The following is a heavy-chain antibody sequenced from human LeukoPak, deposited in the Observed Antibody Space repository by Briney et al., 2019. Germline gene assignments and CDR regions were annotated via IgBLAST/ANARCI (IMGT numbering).Heavy chain of an antibody. CDR3: AKEKQGYGGEEAYYYYMDV. J-gene: IGHJ6*03. CDR2: ISGSGGST. V-gene: IGHV3-23*01. Sequence: PGGSLRLSCAASGFTFSSYGMSWVRQAPGKGLEWVSAISGSGGSTYYADSVKGRFTISRDNSKNTLYLQMNSLRAEDTAVYYCAKEKQGYGGEEAYYYYMDVWGKGTTVTISS. D-gene: IGHD3-16*01. CDR1: GFTFSSYG.